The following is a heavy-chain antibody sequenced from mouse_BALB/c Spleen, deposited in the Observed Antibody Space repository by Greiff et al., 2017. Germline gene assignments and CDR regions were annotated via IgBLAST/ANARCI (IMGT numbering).Heavy chain of an antibody. CDR2: INPSNGGT. Sequence: QVQLQQSGAELVKPGASVKLSCKASGYTFTSYYMYWVKQRPGQGLEWIGEINPSNGGTNFNEKFKSKATLTVDKSSSTAYMQLSSLTSEDSAVYYCTREVQGYYYAMDYWGQGTSVTVSS. J-gene: IGHJ4*01. D-gene: IGHD2-14*01. CDR3: TREVQGYYYAMDY. CDR1: GYTFTSYY. V-gene: IGHV1S81*02.